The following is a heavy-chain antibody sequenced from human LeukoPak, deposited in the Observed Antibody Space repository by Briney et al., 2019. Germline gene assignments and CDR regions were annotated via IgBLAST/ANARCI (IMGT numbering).Heavy chain of an antibody. CDR2: MNPNSGNT. CDR1: GYTFTSYD. D-gene: IGHD2-2*02. V-gene: IGHV1-8*01. J-gene: IGHJ6*03. CDR3: AVKTPERYCSSTSCYKSPYYMDV. Sequence: ASVKVSCKASGYTFTSYDINWVRQAPGQGLEWMGWMNPNSGNTGYAQKFQGRVTMTRNTSISTAYMELSSLRSEDTAVYYCAVKTPERYCSSTSCYKSPYYMDVWGKGTTVTVSS.